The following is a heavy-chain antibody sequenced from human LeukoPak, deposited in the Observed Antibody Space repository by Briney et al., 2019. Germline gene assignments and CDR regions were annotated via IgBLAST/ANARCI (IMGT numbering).Heavy chain of an antibody. Sequence: ASVKVSCKASGYTFTSYDINWVRLATGQGLEWMGRMNPNSGNTGYAQKFQGRVTMTRDTSISTAYMELSSLRSEDTAVYYCARGRWFGASDDAFNIWGQGTMVTVSS. J-gene: IGHJ3*02. D-gene: IGHD3-10*01. V-gene: IGHV1-8*01. CDR1: GYTFTSYD. CDR3: ARGRWFGASDDAFNI. CDR2: MNPNSGNT.